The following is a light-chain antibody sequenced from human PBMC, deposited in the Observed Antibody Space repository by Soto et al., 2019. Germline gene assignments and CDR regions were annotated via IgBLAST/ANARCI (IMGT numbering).Light chain of an antibody. CDR3: QQRGDWPLYT. J-gene: IGKJ2*01. V-gene: IGKV3D-20*02. CDR2: DAS. Sequence: EIVLTQSPGTLSLSPGERATLSCRASQSVSSSYLAWYQQKPGQAPRLLIYDASYRATGIPGRLSGSGSGTDFTLTISSLESEDFAVYYCQQRGDWPLYTFGQGTKVDIK. CDR1: QSVSSSY.